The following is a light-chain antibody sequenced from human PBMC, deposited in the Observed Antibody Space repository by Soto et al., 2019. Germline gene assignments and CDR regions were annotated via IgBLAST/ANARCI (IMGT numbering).Light chain of an antibody. J-gene: IGKJ2*01. Sequence: DIYLPQSPNTQCLYPLALATLSCRLRQSVQFNYVAWYQHKPGQAPRLLIYSASSRATGIPDRFSGSGTGTDFTLTISRLGPEDFAVYYCQQYENSPPDTFGQGTKVDIK. V-gene: IGKV3-20*01. CDR1: QSVQFNY. CDR3: QQYENSPPDT. CDR2: SAS.